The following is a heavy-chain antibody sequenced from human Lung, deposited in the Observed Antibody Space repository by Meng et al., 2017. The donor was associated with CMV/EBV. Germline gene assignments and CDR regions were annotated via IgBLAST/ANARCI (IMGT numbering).Heavy chain of an antibody. CDR1: GGSINSYY. CDR2: FYYRGNS. J-gene: IGHJ4*02. CDR3: ARGSYLAVEG. V-gene: IGHV4-59*01. Sequence: QVQVRESGPGLVKPSETLSLTCTVSGGSINSYYWSWIRQPPGQGLEWLGYFYYRGNSNYNPSLKSRVTISVDTSKNLFSLNLTSVTAADAALYYCARGSYLAVEGWGLGTLVTVSS. D-gene: IGHD2-21*01.